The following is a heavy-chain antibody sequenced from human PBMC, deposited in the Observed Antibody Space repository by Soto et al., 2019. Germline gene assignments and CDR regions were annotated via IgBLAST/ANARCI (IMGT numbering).Heavy chain of an antibody. CDR3: AYAIDYYGSGSYHF. CDR2: IYWDDDE. Sequence: QITLKESGPTLVKPTQTLTLTCTFSGFSLSTNGVGVGWIRQPPGKALEWLALIYWDDDERYSPSLKSRLTVTNDTSKNQVVLTMGNMDPVDTATYYCAYAIDYYGSGSYHFWGQGTLVTVSS. D-gene: IGHD3-10*01. J-gene: IGHJ4*02. CDR1: GFSLSTNGVG. V-gene: IGHV2-5*02.